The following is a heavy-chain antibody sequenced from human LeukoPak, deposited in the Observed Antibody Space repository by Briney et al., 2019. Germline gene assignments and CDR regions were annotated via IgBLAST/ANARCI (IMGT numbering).Heavy chain of an antibody. CDR2: IYYSVST. CDR3: ARGRLSGGTTWSDY. J-gene: IGHJ4*02. D-gene: IGHD1-1*01. Sequence: NASETLSLTCAVYGGYFSGYYWSWIRQPPGKGLEWIGNIYYSVSTNYHPSLKSRVTISLDTAKNQFFLKLTSATAADTAVYYCARGRLSGGTTWSDYWGQGTLVTVSS. V-gene: IGHV4-59*01. CDR1: GGYFSGYY.